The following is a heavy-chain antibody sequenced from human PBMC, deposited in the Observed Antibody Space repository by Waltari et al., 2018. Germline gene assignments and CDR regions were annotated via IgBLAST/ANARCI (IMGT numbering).Heavy chain of an antibody. D-gene: IGHD2-21*01. J-gene: IGHJ4*02. CDR1: GASISILSRDY. CDR2: IYPGGAT. V-gene: IGHV4-39*01. CDR3: ARYIVGTMVDY. Sequence: QLELQESGPGLVTPSETLSLTCIVSGASISILSRDYWGWIRQPPGKGLEWIGSIYPGGATHYNPSLTSRVTLSVDTSKNQFSRRLRSVTAADTAVYYCARYIVGTMVDYWSPGTLVTVSS.